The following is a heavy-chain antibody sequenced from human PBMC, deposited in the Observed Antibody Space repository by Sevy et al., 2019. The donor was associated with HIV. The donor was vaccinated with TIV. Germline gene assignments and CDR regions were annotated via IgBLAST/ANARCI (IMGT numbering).Heavy chain of an antibody. Sequence: GGSLRLSCAASGFTFSSYWMSWVRQAPGKGLEWVANIKQDGSEKYYVDSVKGRFTISRDNAKNSLYLQMNSLRAEDTAVYYCARAGYDILTGYYRLGAFDIWGQRTMVTVSS. J-gene: IGHJ3*02. D-gene: IGHD3-9*01. CDR3: ARAGYDILTGYYRLGAFDI. CDR1: GFTFSSYW. CDR2: IKQDGSEK. V-gene: IGHV3-7*01.